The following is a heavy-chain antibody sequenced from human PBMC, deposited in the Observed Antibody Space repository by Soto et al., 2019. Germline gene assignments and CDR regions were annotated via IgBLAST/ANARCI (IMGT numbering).Heavy chain of an antibody. V-gene: IGHV3-66*01. CDR3: ARVGATFTSLFDY. Sequence: GGSLRLSCAASGFTVSSNYMSWVRQAPGKGLEWVSVIYSGGSTYYADSVKGRFTISRDNSKNTLYLQMNSLRAEDTAVYYCARVGATFTSLFDYWGQGTLVTVSS. J-gene: IGHJ4*02. CDR1: GFTVSSNY. D-gene: IGHD1-26*01. CDR2: IYSGGST.